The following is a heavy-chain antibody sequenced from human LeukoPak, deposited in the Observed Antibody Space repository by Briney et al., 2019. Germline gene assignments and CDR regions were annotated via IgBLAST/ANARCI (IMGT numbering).Heavy chain of an antibody. J-gene: IGHJ5*02. CDR1: GFTFSSYA. D-gene: IGHD1-26*01. CDR3: ARGVGAFSNWFDP. Sequence: GGSLRLSSAASGFTFSSYAMHWVRDAPGKGLEYVSAIRSNGGSTYYANSVKGRFTISRDNSKSTLYLQMGSLRAEDMAVYYCARGVGAFSNWFDPWGQGTLVTVSS. V-gene: IGHV3-64*01. CDR2: IRSNGGST.